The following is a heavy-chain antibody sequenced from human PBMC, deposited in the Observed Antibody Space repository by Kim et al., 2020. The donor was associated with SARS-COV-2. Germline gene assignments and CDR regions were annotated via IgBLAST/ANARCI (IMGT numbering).Heavy chain of an antibody. V-gene: IGHV6-1*01. D-gene: IGHD6-13*01. Sequence: DYAVAVKSRITNNPDTSKNQFSLQLNSGTPEDTAVYYCARDHPGTCFDYWGQGTLVTVSS. CDR3: ARDHPGTCFDY. J-gene: IGHJ4*02.